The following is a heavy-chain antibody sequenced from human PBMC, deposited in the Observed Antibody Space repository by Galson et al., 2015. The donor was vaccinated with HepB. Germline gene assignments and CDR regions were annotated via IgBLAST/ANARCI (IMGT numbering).Heavy chain of an antibody. CDR3: ARDLYRIVGATGLGY. D-gene: IGHD1-26*01. Sequence: SLRLSCAASGFTFSSYGMHWVRQAPGKGLEWVAVIWYDGSNKYYADSVKGRFTISRDNSKNTLYLQMNSLRAEDTAVYYCARDLYRIVGATGLGYWGQGTLVTVSS. J-gene: IGHJ4*02. CDR2: IWYDGSNK. CDR1: GFTFSSYG. V-gene: IGHV3-33*08.